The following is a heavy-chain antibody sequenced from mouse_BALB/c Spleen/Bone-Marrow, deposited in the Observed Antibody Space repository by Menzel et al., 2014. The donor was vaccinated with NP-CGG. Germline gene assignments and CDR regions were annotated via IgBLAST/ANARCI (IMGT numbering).Heavy chain of an antibody. Sequence: QVQLQQSGSVLVRPGASVKLSCKASGYTFTSSWMHWAKQRPGQGLEWIGGIHPNSGNTNYNEKFKGKATLTVDTSSSTAYVDLRSLTSEDSAVYYCAGHYRYAYYFDYWGQGTTLTVSS. CDR2: IHPNSGNT. CDR3: AGHYRYAYYFDY. CDR1: GYTFTSSW. V-gene: IGHV1S130*01. J-gene: IGHJ2*01. D-gene: IGHD2-14*01.